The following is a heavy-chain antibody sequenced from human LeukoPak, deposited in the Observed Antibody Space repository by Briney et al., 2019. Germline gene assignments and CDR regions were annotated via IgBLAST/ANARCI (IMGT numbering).Heavy chain of an antibody. V-gene: IGHV3-48*01. CDR3: AREGSVTNDY. Sequence: PGGSLRLSCAASGFTFSNYSMNWVRQAPGKGLEWVSYISRSSTTIYYADSVKGRFTISRDNAKNSLYLQMSSLTAEDTAVYYCAREGSVTNDYWGQGSLVTVSS. CDR2: ISRSSTTI. D-gene: IGHD4-17*01. J-gene: IGHJ4*02. CDR1: GFTFSNYS.